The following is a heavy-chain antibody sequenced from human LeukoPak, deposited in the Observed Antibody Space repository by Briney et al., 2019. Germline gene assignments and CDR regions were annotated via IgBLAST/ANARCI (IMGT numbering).Heavy chain of an antibody. J-gene: IGHJ3*02. CDR3: ARLDYYGSGSYYDAFDI. V-gene: IGHV4-34*01. D-gene: IGHD3-10*01. CDR2: INHSGST. CDR1: GGAFSGYY. Sequence: SETLSLTRAVYGGAFSGYYWSWIRQPPGKGLGWIGEINHSGSTNYNPSLKSRVTISVDTSKNQFSLKLSSVTAADTAVYYCARLDYYGSGSYYDAFDIWGQGTMVTVSS.